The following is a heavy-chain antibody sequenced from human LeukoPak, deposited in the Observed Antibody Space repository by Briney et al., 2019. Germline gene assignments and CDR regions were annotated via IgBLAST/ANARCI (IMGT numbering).Heavy chain of an antibody. V-gene: IGHV3-21*04. CDR2: ISSNNRYI. CDR3: ARILA. D-gene: IGHD2-15*01. CDR1: GFTFSTYS. Sequence: GGSLRLSCAASGFTFSTYSMNWVRQAPGKGLEWVSSISSNNRYIYYADSVKGRFTISRDNAKNSLYLQMDSLRAEDTAVYYCARILAWGQGTLVTVSS. J-gene: IGHJ5*02.